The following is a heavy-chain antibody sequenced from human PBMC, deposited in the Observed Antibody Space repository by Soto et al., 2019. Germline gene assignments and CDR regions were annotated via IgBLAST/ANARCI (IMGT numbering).Heavy chain of an antibody. CDR2: IKQDGSEK. V-gene: IGHV3-7*03. CDR1: GFTFSSYW. J-gene: IGHJ4*02. D-gene: IGHD1-26*01. Sequence: GGSLRLSCAASGFTFSSYWMSWVRQAPGKGLEWVANIKQDGSEKYYVDSVKGRFTISRDNAKNSLYLQMNSLRAEDTAVYYCVRDHGGSYFDYWGQGTLVTVSS. CDR3: VRDHGGSYFDY.